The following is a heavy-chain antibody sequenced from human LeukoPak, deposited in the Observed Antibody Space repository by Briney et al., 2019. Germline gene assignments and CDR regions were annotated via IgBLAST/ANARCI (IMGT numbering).Heavy chain of an antibody. D-gene: IGHD5-24*01. V-gene: IGHV3-48*03. CDR3: ARARWLQILGAFDI. J-gene: IGHJ3*02. CDR1: GFTFSSYE. Sequence: GGSLRLSCAASGFTFSSYEMNWVRQAPGKGLEWVSYISSSGSTIYYADSVKGRFTISRDNAKNSLYLQMNSLRAEDTAVYYCARARWLQILGAFDIWGQGTMVTVSS. CDR2: ISSSGSTI.